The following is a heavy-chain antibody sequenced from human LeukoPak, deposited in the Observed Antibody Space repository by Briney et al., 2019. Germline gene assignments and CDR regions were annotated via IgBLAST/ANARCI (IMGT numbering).Heavy chain of an antibody. CDR1: GGTFSSYA. CDR2: IIPIFGTA. Sequence: GASVKVSCKASGGTFSSYAISWVRQAPGQGLEWMGGIIPIFGTANYAQKFQGRVTITADESTSTAYMELSSLRSEDTAVYYCAREGRLGGYDILTGPLDYWGQGTLVTVSS. J-gene: IGHJ4*02. V-gene: IGHV1-69*13. D-gene: IGHD3-9*01. CDR3: AREGRLGGYDILTGPLDY.